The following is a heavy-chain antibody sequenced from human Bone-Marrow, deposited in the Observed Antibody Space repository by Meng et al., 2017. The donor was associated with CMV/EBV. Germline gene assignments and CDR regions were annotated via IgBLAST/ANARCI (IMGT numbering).Heavy chain of an antibody. J-gene: IGHJ5*02. CDR3: ARDDPDRPFDP. CDR2: INPHSGGS. V-gene: IGHV1-2*02. D-gene: IGHD1-14*01. Sequence: CKASRYTFTDHYIPWVRQAPGQGLEWMGWINPHSGGSNYAQKFHGRATMTRDTSSSTAYMEISTLRSDDSAVYYCARDDPDRPFDPWGQGTLVTVSS. CDR1: RYTFTDHY.